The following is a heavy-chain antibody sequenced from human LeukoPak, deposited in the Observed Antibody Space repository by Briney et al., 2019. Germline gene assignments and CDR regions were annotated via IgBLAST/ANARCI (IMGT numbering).Heavy chain of an antibody. Sequence: PGGSLRLSCAASGFTFSSYAMTWVRQAPGKGLEWIGNIYYGGSTYYNPSLKSRVSISVDTSNNQFSLKVSSVTAADTAVYYCASADGYKIDYWGQGTLVTVSS. CDR3: ASADGYKIDY. J-gene: IGHJ4*02. CDR1: GFTFSSYA. CDR2: IYYGGST. D-gene: IGHD5-24*01. V-gene: IGHV4-39*01.